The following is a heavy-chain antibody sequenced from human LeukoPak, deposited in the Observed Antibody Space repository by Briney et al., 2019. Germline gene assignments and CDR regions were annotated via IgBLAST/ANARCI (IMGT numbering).Heavy chain of an antibody. V-gene: IGHV4-59*01. D-gene: IGHD5-12*01. CDR1: GGSISSYY. CDR3: AREIGGYDFTNAFDI. Sequence: SETLSLTCSVSGGSISSYYWSWSRQPPGEGLELVGYIHYSGSTNSNPSRKSRLNISVDTSKNQSSLKVSSVTAADTAVYSCAREIGGYDFTNAFDIWGQGTMVTVSS. CDR2: IHYSGST. J-gene: IGHJ3*02.